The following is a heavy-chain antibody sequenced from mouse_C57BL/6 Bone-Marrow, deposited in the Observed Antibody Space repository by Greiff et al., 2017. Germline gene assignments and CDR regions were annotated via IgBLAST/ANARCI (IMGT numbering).Heavy chain of an antibody. CDR1: GFNIKDDY. V-gene: IGHV14-4*01. J-gene: IGHJ4*01. Sequence: EVQVVESGAELVRPGASVKLSCTASGFNIKDDYMHWVKQRPEQGLEWIGWIDPENGDTEYASKFQGKATITADTSSNTAYLQLSSLTSEDTAVYYCTTRGYYCAMDYWGQGTSVTVSS. CDR2: IDPENGDT. CDR3: TTRGYYCAMDY. D-gene: IGHD2-2*01.